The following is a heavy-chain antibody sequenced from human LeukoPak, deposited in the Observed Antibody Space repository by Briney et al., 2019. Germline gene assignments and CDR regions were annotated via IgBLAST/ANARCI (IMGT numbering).Heavy chain of an antibody. V-gene: IGHV3-23*01. CDR3: AKSEAGGYDLANRFDP. Sequence: SGGSLRLSCAASGFTFSSHALHWVRQAPGKGLEWVSAISGSGGSTYYADSVKGRFTISRDNSKNTLYLQMNSLRAEDTAVYYCAKSEAGGYDLANRFDPWGQGTLVTVSS. CDR2: ISGSGGST. CDR1: GFTFSSHA. J-gene: IGHJ5*02. D-gene: IGHD5-12*01.